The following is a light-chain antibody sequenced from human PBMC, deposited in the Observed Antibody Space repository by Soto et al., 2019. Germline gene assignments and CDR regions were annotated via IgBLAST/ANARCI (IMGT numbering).Light chain of an antibody. V-gene: IGKV3-15*01. CDR2: GAS. CDR3: LQYNPYST. CDR1: QSVSDDY. Sequence: EIVMSQSPGTLSLSTGERATLSCRASQSVSDDYLAWYQQKPGQAPILVISGASTRATGIPARFSGSGSGTEFTLTISSLQPDDFATYYCLQYNPYSTFGQVTRLEI. J-gene: IGKJ5*01.